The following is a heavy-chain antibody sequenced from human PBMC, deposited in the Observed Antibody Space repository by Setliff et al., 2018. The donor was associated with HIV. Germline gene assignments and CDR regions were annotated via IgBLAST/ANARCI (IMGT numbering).Heavy chain of an antibody. CDR3: TRDGGEY. V-gene: IGHV3-23*01. CDR2: ISGSGGST. Sequence: PGGSLRLSCAASGLSFSSYVMSWVRQAPGKGLEWVSGISGSGGSTYYADSVKGRFTVSRDNAENSVYLQMNGLRVDDTALYYCTRDGGEYWGEGTLVTVSS. J-gene: IGHJ4*02. CDR1: GLSFSSYV. D-gene: IGHD3-16*01.